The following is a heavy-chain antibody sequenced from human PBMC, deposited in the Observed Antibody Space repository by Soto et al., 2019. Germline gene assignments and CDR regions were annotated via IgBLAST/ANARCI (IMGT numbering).Heavy chain of an antibody. Sequence: ASVKVSCKASGYTFTSYAMHWVRQAPGQRLEWMGWINAANGDTKYSPKFQGRVTITRDTSASTAYMELSSLRSEDTAVYYCVRRHVSATGIDWFDPGGQGTLVT. CDR3: VRRHVSATGIDWFDP. V-gene: IGHV1-3*01. CDR1: GYTFTSYA. D-gene: IGHD6-13*01. J-gene: IGHJ5*02. CDR2: INAANGDT.